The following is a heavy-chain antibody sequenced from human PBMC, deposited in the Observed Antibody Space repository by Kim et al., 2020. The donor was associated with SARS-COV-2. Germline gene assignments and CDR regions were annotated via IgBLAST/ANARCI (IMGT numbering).Heavy chain of an antibody. CDR1: GFTVSNNH. CDR3: ARDPPGTATGTR. D-gene: IGHD1-1*01. J-gene: IGHJ4*02. CDR2: IYSGGGT. V-gene: IGHV3-53*01. Sequence: GGSLRLSCAASGFTVSNNHMTWVRQAPGKGLEWVSNIYSGGGTYYADSVKGRFTMSRDNSKNMVYLKMNSLRVEDTAVYYCARDPPGTATGTRWGQGTLVTVSA.